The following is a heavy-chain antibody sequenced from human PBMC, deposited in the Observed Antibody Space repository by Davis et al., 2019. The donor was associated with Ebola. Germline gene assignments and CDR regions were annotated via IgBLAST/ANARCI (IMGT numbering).Heavy chain of an antibody. V-gene: IGHV1-2*02. CDR2: IHPNSGGT. CDR1: GYTFTGHY. CDR3: ARSSISSLPYFDY. D-gene: IGHD6-6*01. Sequence: ASVKVSCKTSGYTFTGHYFHWVRQAPGQGLEWMGWIHPNSGGTNYAQKFQGRLTVTRDTSISTAYMDLSSLRSDDTAVYYCARSSISSLPYFDYWGQGTLVTVSS. J-gene: IGHJ4*02.